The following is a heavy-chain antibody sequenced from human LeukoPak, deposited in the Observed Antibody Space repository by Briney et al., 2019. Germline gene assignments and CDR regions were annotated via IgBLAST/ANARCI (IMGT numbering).Heavy chain of an antibody. V-gene: IGHV4-59*01. Sequence: PSETLSLTCAVSGTSISPYYWSWIRQPPGKGLEWIGYIYYSGSTNYNPSLKSRVTISIDTSKNQVSLILRSVTAADTAVYYCAREVGDSDSDNWFDPWGQGTLVTVSS. CDR1: GTSISPYY. CDR3: AREVGDSDSDNWFDP. CDR2: IYYSGST. D-gene: IGHD2-21*02. J-gene: IGHJ5*02.